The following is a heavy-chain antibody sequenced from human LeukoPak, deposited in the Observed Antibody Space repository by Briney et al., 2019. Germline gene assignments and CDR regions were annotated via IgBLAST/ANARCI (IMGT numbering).Heavy chain of an antibody. V-gene: IGHV3-64*01. D-gene: IGHD6-19*01. CDR2: IRSDGSST. J-gene: IGHJ4*02. CDR1: GFSFSAYI. CDR3: TRRYGGHSGWAGYHDS. Sequence: GGSLRLSCVAPGFSFSAYIMHWVRQAPGKGLEYVSAIRSDGSSTFYPNSVKGRFTISRDNSKNTLYLQMGSLRAEDTAVYYCTRRYGGHSGWAGYHDSWGQGTLVTVSS.